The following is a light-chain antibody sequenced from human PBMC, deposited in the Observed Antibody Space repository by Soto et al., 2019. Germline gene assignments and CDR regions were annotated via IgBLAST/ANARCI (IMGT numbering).Light chain of an antibody. V-gene: IGLV1-44*01. CDR1: NCNIGGNS. J-gene: IGLJ3*02. CDR2: NNC. CDR3: ASWDDSRNGPWV. Sequence: QSVLTQAPSASGTRGQRVTISCSGSNCNIGGNSLSWYHHLPGKPPKLLLFNNCQRPSGVPDRFSGSKSGTSASLASSGLQSEDEADYYCASWDDSRNGPWVFSGGTKLTVL.